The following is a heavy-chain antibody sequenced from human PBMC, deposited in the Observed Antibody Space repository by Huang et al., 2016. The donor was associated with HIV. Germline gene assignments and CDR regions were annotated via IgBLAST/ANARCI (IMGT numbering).Heavy chain of an antibody. V-gene: IGHV3-23*01. J-gene: IGHJ4*02. CDR1: GFTFSSYA. CDR2: ISGRGGST. CDR3: AKDQRQQLVQDY. D-gene: IGHD6-13*01. Sequence: EVQLLESGGGLVQPGGSLRLSCAASGFTFSSYAMSWVRQAPGKGLEWVAAISGRGGSTYYADSVKGRFTISRDNSKNTLYLQMNSLRAEDTAVYYCAKDQRQQLVQDYWGQGTLVTVSS.